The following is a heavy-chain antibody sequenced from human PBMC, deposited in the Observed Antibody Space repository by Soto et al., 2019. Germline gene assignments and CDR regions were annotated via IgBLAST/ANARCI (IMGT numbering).Heavy chain of an antibody. Sequence: QVQLVESGGGVGQPGRSLRLSGAASGFTFSSYGMHWVRQAPGKGLEWVAVISDDGSNKYYADSVKGRCTISRDNAKNTLYLQMNSLRAEDTAVYYCTTSDSGYDLFFDYWGQGTLVTVSS. CDR2: ISDDGSNK. CDR3: TTSDSGYDLFFDY. V-gene: IGHV3-30*03. CDR1: GFTFSSYG. J-gene: IGHJ4*02. D-gene: IGHD5-12*01.